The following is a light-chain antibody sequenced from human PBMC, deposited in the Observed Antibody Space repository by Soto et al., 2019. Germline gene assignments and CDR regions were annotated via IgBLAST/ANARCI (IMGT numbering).Light chain of an antibody. V-gene: IGKV1-5*03. J-gene: IGKJ1*01. CDR1: QSISSW. CDR2: KAS. CDR3: QKYNSSPT. Sequence: DIQMTQSPSTLSSSVGDRVTIXCRASQSISSWLAWYQQNPGKAPKLLIYKASSLESGVPSRFSGSGSGTELTLTSSSLQPDDFATYYRQKYNSSPTFGQGTKVEIK.